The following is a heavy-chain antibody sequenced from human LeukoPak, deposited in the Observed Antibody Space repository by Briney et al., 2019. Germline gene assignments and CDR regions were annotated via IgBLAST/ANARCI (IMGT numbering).Heavy chain of an antibody. CDR3: ARDDNPYYYDSSGLDY. D-gene: IGHD3-22*01. J-gene: IGHJ4*02. Sequence: GGSLRLSCAASGFTFSSYGMXWVRQAPGXGLEWVXVIWYDGSNKYYADSXKGRFTISRDNSKNTLYLQMNSLRAEDTAVYYCARDDNPYYYDSSGLDYWGQGTLVTVSS. V-gene: IGHV3-33*01. CDR1: GFTFSSYG. CDR2: IWYDGSNK.